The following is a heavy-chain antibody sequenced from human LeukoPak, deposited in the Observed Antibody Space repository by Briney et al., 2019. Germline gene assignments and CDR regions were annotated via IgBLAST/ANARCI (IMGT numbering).Heavy chain of an antibody. CDR1: GFNFDRYT. V-gene: IGHV3-43*01. CDR3: TKELDTMFFDY. J-gene: IGHJ4*02. Sequence: GGSLRLSCATSGFNFDRYTIHWVRQAPGKGLEWVSLAGWAGGTTFYSDSVRGRFTISRDSGRKSVYLQMNSLTTDDTAFYFCTKELDTMFFDYWGQGALVTVSS. D-gene: IGHD3-10*02. CDR2: AGWAGGTT.